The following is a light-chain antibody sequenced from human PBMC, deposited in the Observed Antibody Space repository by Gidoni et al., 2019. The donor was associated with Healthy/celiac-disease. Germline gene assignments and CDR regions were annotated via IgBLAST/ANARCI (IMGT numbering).Light chain of an antibody. CDR1: QSVSSN. Sequence: EIVMTQSPATLSVSPGERATLSCRASQSVSSNLAWYQQKPGQAPRLLSYGASTRATGIPARFSGSGSGTEFTLTISSLQSEDFAVYYCQQYNNWPLMYTFGQXTKLEIK. J-gene: IGKJ2*01. V-gene: IGKV3-15*01. CDR3: QQYNNWPLMYT. CDR2: GAS.